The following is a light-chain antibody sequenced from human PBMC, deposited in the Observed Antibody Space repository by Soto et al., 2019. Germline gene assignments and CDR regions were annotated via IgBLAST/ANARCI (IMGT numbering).Light chain of an antibody. Sequence: EVVITQSPASLSVSPGETATLSCRASQSISNSLAWYQQKPGQAPSLLIYGASTRATGIPARFSGSGSGTEFTLTISSRQSEDSALYYCQQYNNWPPRTFGQGTKLEIK. J-gene: IGKJ2*01. V-gene: IGKV3-15*01. CDR1: QSISNS. CDR3: QQYNNWPPRT. CDR2: GAS.